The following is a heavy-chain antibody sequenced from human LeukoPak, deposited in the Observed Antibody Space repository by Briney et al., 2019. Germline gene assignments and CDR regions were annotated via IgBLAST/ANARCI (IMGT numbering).Heavy chain of an antibody. V-gene: IGHV1-69*04. CDR3: AAGFPNYDFWSGYTEGMGMDV. D-gene: IGHD3-3*01. CDR1: GGTFSSYA. CDR2: IIPILGIA. J-gene: IGHJ6*02. Sequence: SVKVSCKASGGTFSSYAISWVRQAPGQGLEWMGRIIPILGIANYAQKFQGRVTITADKSTSTAYMELSSLRSEDTAVYYCAAGFPNYDFWSGYTEGMGMDVWGQGTTVTVSS.